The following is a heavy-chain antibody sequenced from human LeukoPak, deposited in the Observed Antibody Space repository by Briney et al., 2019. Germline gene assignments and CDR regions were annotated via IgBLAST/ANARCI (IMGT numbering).Heavy chain of an antibody. D-gene: IGHD3-22*01. CDR3: ARGGGASGYYDFDY. Sequence: SETLSLTCTVSGGSISGYYWSWIRQPAGKGLEWIGRIYSTGNTNYNPSLRSRVTMSVDRSNNQFSLNLDSVTAADTAVYYCARGGGASGYYDFDYWGQGTLVTVSS. CDR2: IYSTGNT. CDR1: GGSISGYY. V-gene: IGHV4-4*07. J-gene: IGHJ4*02.